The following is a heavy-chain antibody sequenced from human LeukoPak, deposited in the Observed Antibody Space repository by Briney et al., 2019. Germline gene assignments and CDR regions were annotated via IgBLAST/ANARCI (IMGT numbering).Heavy chain of an antibody. CDR1: GGSISSHY. CDR2: IYYSGST. D-gene: IGHD3-22*01. J-gene: IGHJ5*02. CDR3: ARDLTHYYDSSGYAWFDP. Sequence: SETLSLTCTVSGGSISSHYWSWIRQPPGKGLEWIGYIYYSGSTNYNPSFKSRGTISVDTSKNQFSLKLGSVTAADTAVYYCARDLTHYYDSSGYAWFDPWGQGTLVTVSS. V-gene: IGHV4-59*11.